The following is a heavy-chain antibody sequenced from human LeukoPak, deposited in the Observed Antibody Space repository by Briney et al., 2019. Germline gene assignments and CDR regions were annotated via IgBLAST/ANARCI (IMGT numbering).Heavy chain of an antibody. CDR2: IYPGDSDT. Sequence: GESLQISCNGSGYTFTSYWIGWVRPMPGKGLEWLGIIYPGDSDTRYSPSFQGQVTISVDKSISTAYLQWSSLKASDTAMYYCARGSTPMDVWGKGTTVTVSS. CDR1: GYTFTSYW. V-gene: IGHV5-51*01. CDR3: ARGSTPMDV. D-gene: IGHD2-15*01. J-gene: IGHJ6*03.